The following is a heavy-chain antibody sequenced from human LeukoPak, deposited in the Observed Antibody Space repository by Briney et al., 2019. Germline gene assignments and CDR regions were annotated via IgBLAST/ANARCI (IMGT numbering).Heavy chain of an antibody. CDR3: ARGRISN. J-gene: IGHJ4*02. CDR1: GYTFTGYY. Sequence: ASVKASCKASGYTFTGYYIQWVRQSPGQGPEWMAWINHKTGDTNSAHKFQGRLTLTRDTSISTAYLQLTDLTSDDTGVFYCARGRISNWGQGTPLLVSS. D-gene: IGHD2-15*01. CDR2: INHKTGDT. V-gene: IGHV1-2*07.